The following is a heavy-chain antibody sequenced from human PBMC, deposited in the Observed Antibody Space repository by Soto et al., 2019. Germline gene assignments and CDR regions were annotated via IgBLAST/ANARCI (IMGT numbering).Heavy chain of an antibody. CDR2: IYNDGRT. J-gene: IGHJ3*02. CDR3: ARDLDSGALVDAFDI. D-gene: IGHD4-17*01. Sequence: EEQVVESGGGLVQPGGSLRLSCAASGFTVSSAYMSWVRQGPGKGLEWVSVIYNDGRTYYAESVKSRFTISRESSRNTLSLQMSSLRAEDTAIYYCARDLDSGALVDAFDIWGQGTVVTVSS. CDR1: GFTVSSAY. V-gene: IGHV3-66*01.